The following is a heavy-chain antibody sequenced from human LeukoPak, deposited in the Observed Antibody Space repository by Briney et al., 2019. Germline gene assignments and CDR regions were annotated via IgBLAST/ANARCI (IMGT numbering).Heavy chain of an antibody. V-gene: IGHV3-7*01. CDR2: IKQDGSEK. J-gene: IGHJ4*02. CDR3: ARARNWGSSYFDY. CDR1: GFTLSSYW. Sequence: AGGSLRLSCAASGFTLSSYWMSWVRQAPGKGLEWVANIKQDGSEKYYVDSVKGRFTISRDNAKNSLYLQMNSLRAEDTAVYYCARARNWGSSYFDYWGQGTLVTVSS. D-gene: IGHD7-27*01.